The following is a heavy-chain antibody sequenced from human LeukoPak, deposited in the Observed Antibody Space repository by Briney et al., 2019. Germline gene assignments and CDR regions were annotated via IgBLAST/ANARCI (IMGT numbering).Heavy chain of an antibody. V-gene: IGHV4-59*08. CDR3: ARHRVTMIVVVEYYFDY. Sequence: SETLSLTCSVSGGSISTYYWNYIRQSPGKGLERIGYISYSGGTNYNPSLKSRVTISVDTSKNQFSLKLSSVTAADTAVYYCARHRVTMIVVVEYYFDYWGQRTLVTVSS. J-gene: IGHJ4*02. CDR2: ISYSGGT. CDR1: GGSISTYY. D-gene: IGHD3-22*01.